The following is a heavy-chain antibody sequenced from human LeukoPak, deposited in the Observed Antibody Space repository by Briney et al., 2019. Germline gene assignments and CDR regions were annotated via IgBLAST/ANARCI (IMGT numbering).Heavy chain of an antibody. J-gene: IGHJ4*02. D-gene: IGHD6-13*01. CDR2: INPNSGGT. Sequence: ASVKVSCKASGYTFTGYYMHWVRQAPGQGLEWMGWINPNSGGTNYAQKFQGRVTMTRDTSISTAYMELSRLRSDDTAVYYCALRLGIAAAGTFRGGLDSGGRGPLAPVSS. CDR1: GYTFTGYY. CDR3: ALRLGIAAAGTFRGGLDS. V-gene: IGHV1-2*02.